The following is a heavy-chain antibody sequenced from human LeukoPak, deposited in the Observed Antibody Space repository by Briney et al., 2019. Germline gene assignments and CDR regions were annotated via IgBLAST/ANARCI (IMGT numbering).Heavy chain of an antibody. Sequence: PGGSLRLSCAASGFTVSSNYMSWVRQAPGKGLEWVSVIYSGGSTYYADSVKGRFTISRDNAKNSLYLQMNSLRAEDTAVYYCARSIVGDYFDYWGQGTLVTVSS. CDR2: IYSGGST. V-gene: IGHV3-53*01. D-gene: IGHD1-26*01. CDR3: ARSIVGDYFDY. J-gene: IGHJ4*02. CDR1: GFTVSSNY.